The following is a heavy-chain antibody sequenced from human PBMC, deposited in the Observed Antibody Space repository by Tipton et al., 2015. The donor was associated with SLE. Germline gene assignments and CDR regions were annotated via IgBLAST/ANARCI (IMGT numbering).Heavy chain of an antibody. CDR1: GGSMSSSGYY. Sequence: TPSLTCTVSGGSMSSSGYYWGWIRQPPRMGLEWIATIYHSGTTYYNPSLKSRVTISVDTSKNQFSLKLTSVTAADTALYFCARENWSFSHMDVWGIGTTVTVSS. D-gene: IGHD1-1*01. J-gene: IGHJ6*04. CDR3: ARENWSFSHMDV. V-gene: IGHV4-39*07. CDR2: IYHSGTT.